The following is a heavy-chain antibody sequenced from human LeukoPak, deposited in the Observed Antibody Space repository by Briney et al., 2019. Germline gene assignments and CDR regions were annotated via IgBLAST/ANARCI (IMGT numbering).Heavy chain of an antibody. D-gene: IGHD3-22*01. CDR3: ARVRVYDSSGYYQQVDY. CDR1: GGTFSSYA. V-gene: IGHV1-69*13. CDR2: IIPIFGTA. Sequence: SVKVSCKASGGTFSSYAISWVRQAPGQGLEWMGGIIPIFGTANYAQKFQGRVTITADESTSTAYMELSSLRSEDTAVYYCARVRVYDSSGYYQQVDYWGQGTLVTVSS. J-gene: IGHJ4*02.